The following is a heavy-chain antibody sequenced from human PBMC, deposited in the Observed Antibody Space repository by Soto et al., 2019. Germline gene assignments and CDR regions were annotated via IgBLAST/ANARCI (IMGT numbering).Heavy chain of an antibody. CDR1: GFTFSSYS. CDR2: ISSSSSTI. CDR3: ATGPEYSSSWYWSPGY. J-gene: IGHJ4*02. Sequence: GGSLRLSCAASGFTFSSYSMNWVRQAPGKGLEWVSYISSSSSTIYYADSVKGRFTISRDNAKNSLYLQMNSLRAEDTAVYYCATGPEYSSSWYWSPGYWGQGTLVTVSS. V-gene: IGHV3-48*01. D-gene: IGHD6-13*01.